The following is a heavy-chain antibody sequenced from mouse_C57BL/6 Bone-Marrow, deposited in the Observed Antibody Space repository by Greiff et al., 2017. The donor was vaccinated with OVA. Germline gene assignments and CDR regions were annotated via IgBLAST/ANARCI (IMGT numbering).Heavy chain of an antibody. Sequence: QVQLQQSGPGLVAPSQSLSITCTVSGFSLTSSGVHWVRQPPGKGLEWLVVIWRDGSTTYNSALQSRLSISKDNSKSKVFLKMNSLQTDDTAMYYCARHENSNSFGDWGQGTLVTVSA. D-gene: IGHD2-5*01. V-gene: IGHV2-6-1*01. CDR3: ARHENSNSFGD. CDR2: IWRDGST. J-gene: IGHJ3*01. CDR1: GFSLTSSG.